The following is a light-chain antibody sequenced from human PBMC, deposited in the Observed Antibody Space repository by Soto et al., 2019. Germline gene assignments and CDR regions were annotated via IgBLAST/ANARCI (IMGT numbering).Light chain of an antibody. J-gene: IGLJ1*01. Sequence: QSALTQPHSAFGAPGQSVTISCTGTGSDVGAYNYVSWYRQYPGKAPKLVIFEVNKRPSGVPDRISGSKSGITASLTVSGLQAEDEADYYCCSYAGRNNYVFGTGTKLTVL. CDR1: GSDVGAYNY. V-gene: IGLV2-8*01. CDR2: EVN. CDR3: CSYAGRNNYV.